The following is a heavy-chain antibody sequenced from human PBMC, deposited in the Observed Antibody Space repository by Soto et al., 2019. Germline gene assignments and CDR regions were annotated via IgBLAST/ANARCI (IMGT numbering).Heavy chain of an antibody. D-gene: IGHD4-17*01. CDR2: ITDNGGST. V-gene: IGHV3-23*01. J-gene: IGHJ4*02. CDR3: AKEQATTTAFDY. Sequence: EVQLLESGGGLVQAGGSLRLSCAASGFTFSRDGMSWVRQAPGKGLEWVSLITDNGGSTYYADSVKGRFTISRDNTKNTLFLQMNSLRAEDTAVYYCAKEQATTTAFDYWGQGALVTVSS. CDR1: GFTFSRDG.